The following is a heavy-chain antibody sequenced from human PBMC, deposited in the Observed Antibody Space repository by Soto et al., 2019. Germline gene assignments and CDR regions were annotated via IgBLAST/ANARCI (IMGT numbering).Heavy chain of an antibody. CDR3: ARATYDFWSGYAYYYYGMDV. V-gene: IGHV6-1*01. Sequence: SQTLSLTCAISGDSVSSNSAAWNWIRQSPSRGLEWLGRTYYRSKWYNDYAVSVKSRITINPDTSKNQFSLQLNSVTPEDTAVYYCARATYDFWSGYAYYYYGMDVWGQGTTVTV. CDR2: TYYRSKWYN. J-gene: IGHJ6*02. D-gene: IGHD3-3*01. CDR1: GDSVSSNSAA.